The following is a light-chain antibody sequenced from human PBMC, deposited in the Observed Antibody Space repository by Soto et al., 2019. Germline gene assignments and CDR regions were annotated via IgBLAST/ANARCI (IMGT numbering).Light chain of an antibody. CDR2: DVS. J-gene: IGLJ1*01. Sequence: QSVLTQPRSVSGSPGQSVTISCTGTSSDVGGYNYVSWYQQHPGKAPNVMIYDVSERPSGVPDRFSGSKSGNTASLTISGLQAEDEADYYCCSYAGSPMYVFGTGTKLTVL. CDR1: SSDVGGYNY. V-gene: IGLV2-11*01. CDR3: CSYAGSPMYV.